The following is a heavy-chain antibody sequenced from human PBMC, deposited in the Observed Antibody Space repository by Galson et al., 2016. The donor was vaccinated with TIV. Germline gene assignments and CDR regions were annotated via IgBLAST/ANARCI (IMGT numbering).Heavy chain of an antibody. CDR3: ARDSAGYSGWFFDL. Sequence: CTVSGGSISGYRWSWIRQPAGKGLEWIGRIYTSGSTNYSPSLKSRVTMSIDASKSQFSLRLSSVTAADTAVYYCARDSAGYSGWFFDLWGRGPLVTVSS. J-gene: IGHJ2*01. D-gene: IGHD6-13*01. CDR2: IYTSGST. V-gene: IGHV4-4*07. CDR1: GGSISGYR.